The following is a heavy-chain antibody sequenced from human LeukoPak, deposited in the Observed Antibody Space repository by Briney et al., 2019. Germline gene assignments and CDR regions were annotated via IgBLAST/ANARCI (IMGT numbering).Heavy chain of an antibody. D-gene: IGHD2-8*01. J-gene: IGHJ4*02. V-gene: IGHV3-48*01. Sequence: GGSLRLSCAASGFTFSTFSMNWVRQAPGKGLEWLSYIGGTTRDTYYADSVKGRFTISRDNAMNSVYLQMNSLRAEDTAVYYCARDCRYAFDYWGQGALVTVSS. CDR1: GFTFSTFS. CDR2: IGGTTRDT. CDR3: ARDCRYAFDY.